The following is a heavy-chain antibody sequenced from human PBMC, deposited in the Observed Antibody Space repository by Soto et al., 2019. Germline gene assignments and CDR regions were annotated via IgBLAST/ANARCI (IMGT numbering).Heavy chain of an antibody. CDR3: AKGGSDDAFDI. J-gene: IGHJ3*02. V-gene: IGHV3-30*18. Sequence: QVQLVESGGGVVQPGRSLRLSCAASGFTFSSYGMHWVRQAPGKGLEWVAVISYDGSNKYYADSVKGRFTISRDNSKNTLYVQMNSLRAEDTAVYYCAKGGSDDAFDIWGQGTMVTVSS. D-gene: IGHD3-10*01. CDR1: GFTFSSYG. CDR2: ISYDGSNK.